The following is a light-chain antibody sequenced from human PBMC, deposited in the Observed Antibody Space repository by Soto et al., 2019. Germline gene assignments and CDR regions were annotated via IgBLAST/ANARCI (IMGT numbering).Light chain of an antibody. J-gene: IGLJ1*01. Sequence: QSVLTQPASVSGSPGQSITISCTGTSFDVDDYNSVSWYQQPPGKAPKFIIYEVNNRPSGVSNRFSGSNSYNTASLTISGLQAEDEADYYCSLYTTSSTPSYVFGTGTKVTVL. CDR1: SFDVDDYNS. CDR3: SLYTTSSTPSYV. CDR2: EVN. V-gene: IGLV2-14*01.